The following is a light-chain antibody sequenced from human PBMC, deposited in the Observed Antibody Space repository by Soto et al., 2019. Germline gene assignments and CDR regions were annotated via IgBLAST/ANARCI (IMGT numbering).Light chain of an antibody. CDR1: QSVSSNY. CDR3: QHYGSSPWT. V-gene: IGKV3-20*01. Sequence: EVVLTQSPGTLSLSPGERATLSCRASQSVSSNYLAWCQQKPGQAPRLLIYGASSRATGIPDRFSGSGSGTDFTLTISRLEPEEFAVYYCQHYGSSPWTFGQGTKVEIK. J-gene: IGKJ1*01. CDR2: GAS.